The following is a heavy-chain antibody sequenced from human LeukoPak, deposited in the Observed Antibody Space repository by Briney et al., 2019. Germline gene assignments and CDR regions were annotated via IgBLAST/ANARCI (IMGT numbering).Heavy chain of an antibody. D-gene: IGHD3-9*01. CDR2: INPNSGGT. J-gene: IGHJ6*03. Sequence: ASVKVSCKTSGYTFTGYYMHWVRQAPGQGLEWMGWINPNSGGTNYAQKFQGRVTMTRDTSISTAYMELSSLRSEDTAVYYCARDGEILTGPPYYYYMDVWGKGTTVTISS. V-gene: IGHV1-2*02. CDR1: GYTFTGYY. CDR3: ARDGEILTGPPYYYYMDV.